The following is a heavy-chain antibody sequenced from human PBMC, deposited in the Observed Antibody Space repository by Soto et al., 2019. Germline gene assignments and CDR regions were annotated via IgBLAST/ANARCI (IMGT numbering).Heavy chain of an antibody. CDR1: GGTFSSYA. J-gene: IGHJ6*03. Sequence: SVKVSCKASGGTFSSYAISWVRQAPGQGLEWMGWIIPICGTANYAQKFQGWVTMTRDTSISTAYMELSRLRSDDTAVYYCARANRGYSYGQDYYYYYYMDVWGKGTTVTVSS. CDR2: IIPICGTA. CDR3: ARANRGYSYGQDYYYYYYMDV. V-gene: IGHV1-69*05. D-gene: IGHD5-18*01.